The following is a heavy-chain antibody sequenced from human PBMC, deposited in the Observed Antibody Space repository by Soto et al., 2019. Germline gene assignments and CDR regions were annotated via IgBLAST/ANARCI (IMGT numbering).Heavy chain of an antibody. CDR2: IYYSGST. Sequence: PSETLSLTCTVSGGSISSGDYYWSWIRQPPGKGLEWIGYIYYSGSTYYNPSLKSRVTISVDTSKNQFSLKLSSVTAADTAVYYCAREDFYGSNIFDYWGQGTLVTVSS. CDR1: GGSISSGDYY. D-gene: IGHD3-10*01. V-gene: IGHV4-30-4*01. J-gene: IGHJ4*02. CDR3: AREDFYGSNIFDY.